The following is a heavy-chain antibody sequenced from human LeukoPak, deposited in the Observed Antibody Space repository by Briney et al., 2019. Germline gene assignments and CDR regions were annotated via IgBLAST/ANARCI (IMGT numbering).Heavy chain of an antibody. CDR1: GFTFSDYY. J-gene: IGHJ5*02. CDR2: ISTSGSTI. Sequence: PGGSLRLSCAASGFTFSDYYMSWIRQAPGKGLEWVSYISTSGSTIYYADSVKGRFTISRDNAKNSLYLQINSLRAEDTAVYYCARDHTYYASGSPSGAWGQGTQVTVSS. D-gene: IGHD3-10*01. V-gene: IGHV3-11*04. CDR3: ARDHTYYASGSPSGA.